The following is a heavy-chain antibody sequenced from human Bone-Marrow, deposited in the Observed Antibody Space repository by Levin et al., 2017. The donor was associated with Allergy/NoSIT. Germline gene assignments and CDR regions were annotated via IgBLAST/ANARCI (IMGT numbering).Heavy chain of an antibody. CDR2: ISSYNGNT. D-gene: IGHD3-22*01. J-gene: IGHJ4*02. Sequence: TWVRQAPGQGLAWMGWISSYNGNTDYAQNLQGRVTMTTDTSTSTVHMELRSLTSDDTAVYYCARVDYYDSSGYFSIWGQGTLVTVSS. V-gene: IGHV1-18*01. CDR3: ARVDYYDSSGYFSI.